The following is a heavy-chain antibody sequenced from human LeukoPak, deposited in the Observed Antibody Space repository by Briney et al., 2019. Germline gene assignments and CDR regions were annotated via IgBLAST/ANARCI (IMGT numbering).Heavy chain of an antibody. Sequence: GGSLRLSCAASGFTFSSYGMHWVRQAPGKGLEWVAVIWYDGSNKYYADSVKGRFTISRDNSKNTLYLQMNSLRAEDTAVYYCARDSSSGWYPDYWGQGTLVTVSS. CDR3: ARDSSSGWYPDY. V-gene: IGHV3-33*01. D-gene: IGHD6-19*01. CDR2: IWYDGSNK. CDR1: GFTFSSYG. J-gene: IGHJ4*02.